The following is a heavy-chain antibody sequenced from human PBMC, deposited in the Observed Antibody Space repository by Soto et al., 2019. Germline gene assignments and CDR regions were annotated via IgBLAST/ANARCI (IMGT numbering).Heavy chain of an antibody. Sequence: ASVKVSCKASGYTFTSYGIHWLRQAPGQRLEWTGWINAGNGNTKYSEKFQGRVTITRDTSASTAYLELSSLRSEDTAVYYCASDPNVSSAFYHQYYYGMDVWGQGTTVTVSS. D-gene: IGHD3-22*01. V-gene: IGHV1-3*01. CDR2: INAGNGNT. CDR1: GYTFTSYG. J-gene: IGHJ6*02. CDR3: ASDPNVSSAFYHQYYYGMDV.